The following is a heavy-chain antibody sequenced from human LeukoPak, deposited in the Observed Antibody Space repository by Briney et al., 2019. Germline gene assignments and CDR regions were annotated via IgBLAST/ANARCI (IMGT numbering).Heavy chain of an antibody. V-gene: IGHV3-7*03. J-gene: IGHJ4*02. Sequence: GGSLRLSCAASGFTFSSYWMSWVRQAPGKGLEWVANIKQDGSEKYYVDSVKGRFTISRDNAKNSLYLQMNSLRAEDTAVYYCARAANYYDSEGFAGYWGQGTLVTVSS. CDR1: GFTFSSYW. D-gene: IGHD3-22*01. CDR3: ARAANYYDSEGFAGY. CDR2: IKQDGSEK.